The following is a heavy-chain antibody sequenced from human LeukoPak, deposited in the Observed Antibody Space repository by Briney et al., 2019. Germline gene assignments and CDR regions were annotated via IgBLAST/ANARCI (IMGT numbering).Heavy chain of an antibody. CDR2: INPSGGST. V-gene: IGHV1-46*01. CDR1: GYTFTSYY. CDR3: ARAAPYEYCSSTSCYGSWFDP. Sequence: GASVKVSCKASGYTFTSYYMHWVRQAPGQGLEWMGIINPSGGSTSYAQKFQGRVTMTRDTSTSTVYMELSSLRSEDTAVYYCARAAPYEYCSSTSCYGSWFDPWGQGTLVTVPS. D-gene: IGHD2-2*01. J-gene: IGHJ5*02.